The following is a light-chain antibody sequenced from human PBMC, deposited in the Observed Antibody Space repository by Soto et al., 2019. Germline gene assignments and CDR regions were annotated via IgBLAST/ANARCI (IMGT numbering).Light chain of an antibody. V-gene: IGKV1-5*01. J-gene: IGKJ1*01. CDR2: DAS. Sequence: DIQMTQSPPTLSASVGERVTITCRASETISTWLAWYQQKPGKAPKLLIYDASTLEGGVPSRFSGSGSGTEFTLTISSLQPEDFAIYYCQQYENYWTFGQGTKVDIK. CDR1: ETISTW. CDR3: QQYENYWT.